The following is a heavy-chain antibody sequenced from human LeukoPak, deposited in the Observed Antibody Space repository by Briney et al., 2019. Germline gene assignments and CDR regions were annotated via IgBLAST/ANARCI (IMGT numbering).Heavy chain of an antibody. D-gene: IGHD3-10*01. V-gene: IGHV4-39*01. CDR1: GASITNSLYY. CDR3: ARQDFGSGIVPGY. Sequence: SETLSLTCTVSGASITNSLYYWGWIRQPRGKGLEWIATVYYTGSTYYNPSLKSRVTISIDTSKSHFSLKLESVTAADMAVYYCARQDFGSGIVPGYWGQGTLVTVSS. J-gene: IGHJ4*02. CDR2: VYYTGST.